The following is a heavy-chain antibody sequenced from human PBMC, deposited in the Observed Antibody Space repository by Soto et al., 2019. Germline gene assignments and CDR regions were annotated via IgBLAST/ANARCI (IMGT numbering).Heavy chain of an antibody. D-gene: IGHD2-2*01. CDR1: GFIVTANY. CDR3: ATRKPYCSSTSCYDAFDI. V-gene: IGHV3-53*01. J-gene: IGHJ3*02. CDR2: IYSGVST. Sequence: PWGSLRLSCAASGFIVTANYMIWVRQPPGKGLQWVSVIYSGVSTYYADSVKGRFTISRDNSKNTLYLQMNSLRAEDTAVYYCATRKPYCSSTSCYDAFDIWGQGTMVTVSS.